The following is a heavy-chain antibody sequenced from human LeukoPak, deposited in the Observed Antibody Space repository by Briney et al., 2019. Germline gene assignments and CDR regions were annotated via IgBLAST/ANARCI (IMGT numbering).Heavy chain of an antibody. CDR1: GFTFSSYA. CDR2: ISGSGGST. V-gene: IGHV3-23*01. CDR3: AKEQQWLVPDWAWFDL. J-gene: IGHJ5*02. D-gene: IGHD6-19*01. Sequence: PGGSLRLSCAASGFTFSSYAVSWVRQAAGEGLEWVAAISGSGGSTYYADPVTGRFTISKDNSKNTLYLQMNSLRAEDRAVYCCAKEQQWLVPDWAWFDLWGQGTLVTVSS.